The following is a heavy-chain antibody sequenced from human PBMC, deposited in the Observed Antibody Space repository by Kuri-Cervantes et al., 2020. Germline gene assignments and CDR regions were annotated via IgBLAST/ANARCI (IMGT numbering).Heavy chain of an antibody. J-gene: IGHJ6*03. CDR2: INPRDGST. CDR3: ARDLAVVVGAPDLATYYYYYYMDV. D-gene: IGHD2-2*01. V-gene: IGHV1-46*01. Sequence: ASVKVSCKASGYTFTSFCIHWVRQAPGQGLEWMGIINPRDGSTSHAQNFQGRVTMTRDTSTSTVYMELTSLRSEDTAVYHCARDLAVVVGAPDLATYYYYYYMDVWGEGTSVTVSS. CDR1: GYTFTSFC.